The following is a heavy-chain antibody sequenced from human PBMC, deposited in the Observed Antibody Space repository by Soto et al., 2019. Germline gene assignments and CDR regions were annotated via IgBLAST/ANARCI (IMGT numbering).Heavy chain of an antibody. CDR3: ARGRDDYVWGSYRFYSYYYGMDV. CDR1: GYTFTSYD. V-gene: IGHV1-8*01. CDR2: MNPNSGNT. D-gene: IGHD3-16*02. J-gene: IGHJ6*02. Sequence: ASVKVSCKASGYTFTSYDINWVRQATGQGLEWMGWMNPNSGNTGYAQKFQGRVTMTRNTSISTAYMELSSLRSEDTAVYYCARGRDDYVWGSYRFYSYYYGMDVWGQGTTVTVSS.